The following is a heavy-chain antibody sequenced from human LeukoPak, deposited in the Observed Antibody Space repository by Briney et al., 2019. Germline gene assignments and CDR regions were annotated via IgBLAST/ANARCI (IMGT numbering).Heavy chain of an antibody. D-gene: IGHD2-2*01. CDR3: ARAMTDPPMWSRPLDP. CDR1: GASINNFH. J-gene: IGHJ5*02. V-gene: IGHV4-59*01. Sequence: PSETLSLTCSVSGASINNFHWYWIRQPPGKGLEWIGYIHYSGITNYSPSLKSRVSISLDTSKNQFSLTLTSVTAADTAVYYCARAMTDPPMWSRPLDPWGQGTLVTVSS. CDR2: IHYSGIT.